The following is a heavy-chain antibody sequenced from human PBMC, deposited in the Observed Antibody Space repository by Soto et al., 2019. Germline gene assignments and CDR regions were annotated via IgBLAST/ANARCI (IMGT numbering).Heavy chain of an antibody. Sequence: HPGGSLRLSCAASGFTFSSYAMSWVRQAPGKGLEWVSAIIVSVGSTYYADSVKGRFTISRDNSKNTLYLQMNSLRAEDTAVYYCAKELQWLVREIWVDKGRYGMDVWGQGTTVTVSS. D-gene: IGHD6-19*01. V-gene: IGHV3-23*01. CDR1: GFTFSSYA. CDR3: AKELQWLVREIWVDKGRYGMDV. J-gene: IGHJ6*02. CDR2: IIVSVGST.